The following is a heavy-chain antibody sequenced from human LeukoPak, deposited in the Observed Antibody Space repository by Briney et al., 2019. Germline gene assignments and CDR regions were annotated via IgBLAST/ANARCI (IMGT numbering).Heavy chain of an antibody. J-gene: IGHJ3*02. CDR2: IIPIFGTA. Sequence: ASVTVSCKASGGTFSSYAISWVRQAPGQGLEWMGGIIPIFGTANYAQKFQGRVTINTDESTSTAYMELSSLRSEDTAVYYCASQGGSMVRGVNAFDIWGQGTMVTVSS. CDR3: ASQGGSMVRGVNAFDI. D-gene: IGHD3-10*01. CDR1: GGTFSSYA. V-gene: IGHV1-69*05.